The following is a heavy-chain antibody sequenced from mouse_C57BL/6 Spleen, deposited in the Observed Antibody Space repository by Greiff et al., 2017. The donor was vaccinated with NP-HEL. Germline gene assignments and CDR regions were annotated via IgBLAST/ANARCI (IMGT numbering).Heavy chain of an antibody. CDR1: GFTFSSYA. Sequence: EVQVVESGEGLVKPGGSLKLSCAASGFTFSSYAMSWVRQTPEKRLEWVAYISSGGDYIYYADTVKGRFTISRDNARNTLYLQMSSLKSEDTAMYYCTRDRYYGSRDYAMDYWGQGTSVTVSS. D-gene: IGHD1-1*01. J-gene: IGHJ4*01. CDR2: ISSGGDYI. V-gene: IGHV5-9-1*02. CDR3: TRDRYYGSRDYAMDY.